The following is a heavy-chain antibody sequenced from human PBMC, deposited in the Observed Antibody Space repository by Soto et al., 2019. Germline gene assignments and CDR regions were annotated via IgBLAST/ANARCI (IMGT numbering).Heavy chain of an antibody. D-gene: IGHD6-19*01. J-gene: IGHJ4*02. CDR2: IYWDDDK. Sequence: SGPTLVNHTQTLTLTCTFSGFSLSSTRMAVGWIRQPPGKALGWLALIYWDDDKRYSPFLKSRLTITKDTSKNQVVLTMSNMDPVDTARYYCAHIVVAGLGYYFDYWGQGTLVTVSS. CDR1: GFSLSSTRMA. CDR3: AHIVVAGLGYYFDY. V-gene: IGHV2-5*02.